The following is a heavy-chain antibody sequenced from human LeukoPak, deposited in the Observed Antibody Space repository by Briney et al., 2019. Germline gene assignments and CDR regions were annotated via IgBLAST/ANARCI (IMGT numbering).Heavy chain of an antibody. CDR3: ARRGRRFGPNPG. CDR1: RGPISSSSYY. CDR2: IYYSGST. Sequence: SETLSLTCTVSRGPISSSSYYWGWIRQPPGKGLEWIGSIYYSGSTYYNPSLKSRVTITVDTSKNQFSLKLTSVTAADPAVHSWARRGRRFGPNPGWGQGTLVTLSS. V-gene: IGHV4-39*01. D-gene: IGHD3/OR15-3a*01. J-gene: IGHJ4*02.